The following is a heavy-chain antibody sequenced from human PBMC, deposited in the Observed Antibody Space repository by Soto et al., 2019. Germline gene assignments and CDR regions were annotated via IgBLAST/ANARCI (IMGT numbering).Heavy chain of an antibody. CDR2: ISYDGSNK. CDR1: GFTFSSYG. Sequence: QVQLVESGGGVVQPGRSLRLSCAASGFTFSSYGMHWVRQAPGKGLEWVAVISYDGSNKYYADSVKGRFTISRDNSKNTLYLQMNSLRAEDTAVYYCAKDGRLEMARFDYWGPGTLVTVSS. J-gene: IGHJ4*02. CDR3: AKDGRLEMARFDY. V-gene: IGHV3-30*18. D-gene: IGHD6-25*01.